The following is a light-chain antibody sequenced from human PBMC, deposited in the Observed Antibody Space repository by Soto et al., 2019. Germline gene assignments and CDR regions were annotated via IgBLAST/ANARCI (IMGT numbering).Light chain of an antibody. Sequence: IGLPQSPGTLSLSPGERATLSCRAIQSVSSSYLAGYQQKPCEAPRLLIYGASSRATGIPARFSRRGSGTDFPLTISTLEPEEFAVYYCHQYGSSRITFRHGTRL. CDR2: GAS. CDR3: HQYGSSRIT. J-gene: IGKJ5*01. CDR1: QSVSSSY. V-gene: IGKV3-20*01.